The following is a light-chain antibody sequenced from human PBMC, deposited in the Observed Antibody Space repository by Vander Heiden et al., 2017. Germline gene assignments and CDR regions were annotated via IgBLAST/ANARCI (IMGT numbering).Light chain of an antibody. CDR2: AAS. V-gene: IGKV1-39*01. CDR3: QQSDSTPRT. J-gene: IGKJ1*01. CDR1: QSISSY. Sequence: DIQMTPSPSSLSASVGDRVTITYRASQSISSYLNWYQQKPGKAPKLLIYAASSLQSGVPSRFSGSGSGTDFTLTISSLQPEDFATYYCQQSDSTPRTFGQGTKVEIK.